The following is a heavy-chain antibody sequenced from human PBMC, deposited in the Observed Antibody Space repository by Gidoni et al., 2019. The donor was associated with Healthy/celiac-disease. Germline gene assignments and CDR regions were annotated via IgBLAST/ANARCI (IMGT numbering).Heavy chain of an antibody. V-gene: IGHV4-39*07. CDR3: ARDGVGSGWYRCYFDY. CDR1: GGSISSSSYY. Sequence: QLQLQESGPGLVKPSETLSLTCTVSGGSISSSSYYWGWIRQPPGKGLEWIGSIYYSGSTYYHPSLKSRVTISVDTSKNQFSLKLSSVTAADTAVYYCARDGVGSGWYRCYFDYWGQGTLVTVSS. J-gene: IGHJ4*02. CDR2: IYYSGST. D-gene: IGHD6-19*01.